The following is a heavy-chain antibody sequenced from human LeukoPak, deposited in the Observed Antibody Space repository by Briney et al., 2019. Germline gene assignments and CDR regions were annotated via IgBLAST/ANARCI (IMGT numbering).Heavy chain of an antibody. D-gene: IGHD3-10*01. V-gene: IGHV3-53*04. Sequence: PGGSLRLSCAASGFTVSSNYMSWVRQAPGKGLEWVSVIYSGGSTYYADSVKGRFTISRHNSKNTLYLQMNSLRAEDTAVYYCASIVRGVRSSYYFDYWGQGTLVTVSS. CDR3: ASIVRGVRSSYYFDY. CDR2: IYSGGST. CDR1: GFTVSSNY. J-gene: IGHJ4*02.